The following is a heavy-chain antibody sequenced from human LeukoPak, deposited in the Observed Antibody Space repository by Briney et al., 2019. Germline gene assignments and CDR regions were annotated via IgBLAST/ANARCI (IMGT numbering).Heavy chain of an antibody. CDR1: GDSISNYY. CDR2: IYYSGDT. Sequence: PSETLSLTCTVSGDSISNYYWTWIRQPPGKGLEWIGYIYYSGDTNYNPSLKGRVTISLDTSKNQFSLKLTSVTAADTAMYYCARRKAKTPNYFDYWGQGALVTVSS. V-gene: IGHV4-59*08. J-gene: IGHJ4*02. CDR3: ARRKAKTPNYFDY.